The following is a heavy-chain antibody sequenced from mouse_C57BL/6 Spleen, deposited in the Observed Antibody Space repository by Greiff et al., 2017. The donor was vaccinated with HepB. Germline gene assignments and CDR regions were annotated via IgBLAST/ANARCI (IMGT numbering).Heavy chain of an antibody. J-gene: IGHJ1*03. Sequence: EVQVVESGEGLVKPGGSLKLSCAASGFTFSSYAMSWVRQTPEKRLEWVAYISSGGDYIYYADTVKGRFTISRDNARNTLYLQMSSLKSEDTAMYYCTRGSHYYGSSGYFDVWGTGTTVTVSS. D-gene: IGHD1-1*01. CDR1: GFTFSSYA. CDR2: ISSGGDYI. V-gene: IGHV5-9-1*02. CDR3: TRGSHYYGSSGYFDV.